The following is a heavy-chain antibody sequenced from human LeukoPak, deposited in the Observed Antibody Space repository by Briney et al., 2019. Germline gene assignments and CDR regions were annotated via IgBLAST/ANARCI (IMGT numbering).Heavy chain of an antibody. J-gene: IGHJ4*02. CDR1: GGSISSYY. CDR3: ARDVGSGSYYYFDY. V-gene: IGHV4-59*01. CDR2: IYYSGST. Sequence: PSETLSLTCTVSGGSISSYYWSWIRQPPGKGLEWIGYIYYSGSTNYNPSLKSRVTISVDTSKNQFSLKLSSVTAADTAVYYCARDVGSGSYYYFDYRGQGTLVTVSS. D-gene: IGHD1-26*01.